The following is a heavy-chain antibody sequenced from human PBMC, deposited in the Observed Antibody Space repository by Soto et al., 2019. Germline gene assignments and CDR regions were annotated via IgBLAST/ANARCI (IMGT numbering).Heavy chain of an antibody. D-gene: IGHD1-1*01. CDR1: GYTFTSYD. V-gene: IGHV1-8*01. J-gene: IGHJ6*02. CDR3: ARGHGNYYYYGMDV. Sequence: QVQLVQSGAEVKKPGASVKVSCKASGYTFTSYDINWVRQATGQGLEWMGWMNPNSGNTGYAQKFQGRVTXXRXTXXSTAYMELSSLRSEDTAVYYCARGHGNYYYYGMDVWGQGTTVTVSS. CDR2: MNPNSGNT.